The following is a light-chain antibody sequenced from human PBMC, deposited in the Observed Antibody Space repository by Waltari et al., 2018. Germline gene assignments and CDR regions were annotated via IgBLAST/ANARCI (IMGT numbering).Light chain of an antibody. J-gene: IGKJ5*01. Sequence: DIQFTQSPSSLSASVGDSVTSTCQASQNIHNYLIWYQQKSGKAPKLLIYDASTLETGVPSRFGGSGSGTDFTLTISSLQPEDVATYYCQQYNTVPITFGQGTRLQIK. V-gene: IGKV1-33*01. CDR1: QNIHNY. CDR3: QQYNTVPIT. CDR2: DAS.